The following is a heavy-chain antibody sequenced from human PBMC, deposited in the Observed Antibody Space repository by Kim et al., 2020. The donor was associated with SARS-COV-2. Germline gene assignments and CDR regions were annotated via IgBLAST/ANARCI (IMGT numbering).Heavy chain of an antibody. CDR1: GFTFTSYW. CDR3: ARGNNYAGDF. J-gene: IGHJ4*02. CDR2: IYPTDFDT. Sequence: GESLKISCKASGFTFTSYWIGWVRQVPGKGLEWMGIIYPTDFDTRYNQAFQGQVTISADRSITTAYLQWSSLKASDTAMYYCARGNNYAGDFWGQGTLVTVPS. V-gene: IGHV5-51*01. D-gene: IGHD1-20*01.